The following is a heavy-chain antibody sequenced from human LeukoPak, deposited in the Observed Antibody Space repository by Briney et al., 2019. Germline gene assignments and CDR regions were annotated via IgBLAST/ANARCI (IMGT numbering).Heavy chain of an antibody. CDR2: ISGSGGST. CDR3: ANSLITGANSPYYYYGMDV. V-gene: IGHV3-23*01. D-gene: IGHD1-26*01. J-gene: IGHJ6*02. CDR1: GFTFSGYA. Sequence: GGSLRLSCAASGFTFSGYAMSWVRQAPGKGLEWVSAISGSGGSTYYADSVKGRFTISRDNSKNTLYLQMNSLRAEDTAVYYRANSLITGANSPYYYYGMDVWGQGTTVTVSS.